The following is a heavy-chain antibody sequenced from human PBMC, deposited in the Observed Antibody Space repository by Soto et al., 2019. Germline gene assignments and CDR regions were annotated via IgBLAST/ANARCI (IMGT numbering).Heavy chain of an antibody. J-gene: IGHJ6*02. V-gene: IGHV1-18*01. CDR3: AMVDVYVTPSPQDV. D-gene: IGHD3-16*01. CDR1: GYSFTRYG. CDR2: INTYNGNT. Sequence: QVQLVQSRAEVKNPGASVKVSCKASGYSFTRYGIAWARQAPGQGLEWMGWINTYNGNTNYAQNLQGRVTLTTHPTTSTAYRELTSLTSNDPAIYYCAMVDVYVTPSPQDVWRQGTTVIVPS.